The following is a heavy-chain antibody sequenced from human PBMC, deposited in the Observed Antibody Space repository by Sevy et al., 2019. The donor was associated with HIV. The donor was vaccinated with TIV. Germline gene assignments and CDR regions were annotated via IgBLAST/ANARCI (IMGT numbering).Heavy chain of an antibody. Sequence: SETLSLTCGVHDGSFSGYYWNWIRQLPGKGLEWTGEINESGITYYNPSLKSRVTISVDTSKKQFSLKLNSVTAADTAVYFCARSPPVVVVPGAPSWFDPWGQGTLVTVSS. J-gene: IGHJ5*02. CDR3: ARSPPVVVVPGAPSWFDP. V-gene: IGHV4-34*01. CDR2: INESGIT. D-gene: IGHD2-2*01. CDR1: DGSFSGYY.